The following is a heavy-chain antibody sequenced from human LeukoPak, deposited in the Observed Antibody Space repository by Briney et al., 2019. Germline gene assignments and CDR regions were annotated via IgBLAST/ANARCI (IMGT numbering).Heavy chain of an antibody. J-gene: IGHJ6*03. CDR1: GFTFSSYA. V-gene: IGHV3-23*01. D-gene: IGHD2-21*01. CDR3: AKGAIAGSYMGV. CDR2: ISGSGGST. Sequence: GESLRLSFAASGFTFSSYAMSWVRQAPEKGLEWGSAISGSGGSTYYADSVKGRFTISRDNSKNTLYLQMNSLRAEDTAVYYCAKGAIAGSYMGVWGKGTTVTVSS.